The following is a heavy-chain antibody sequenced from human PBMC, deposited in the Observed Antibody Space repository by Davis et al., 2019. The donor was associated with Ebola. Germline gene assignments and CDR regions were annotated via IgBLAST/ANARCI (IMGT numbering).Heavy chain of an antibody. J-gene: IGHJ6*03. Sequence: PSETLSLTCTVSGGSISSYYWSWIRQPPGKGLEWIGYIYYSGSTNYNPSLKSRVTISVDTSKNQFSLKLSSVTAADTAVYYCARERGYRLGYCSGGSCYPPPYYMDVWGKGTTVTVSS. CDR3: ARERGYRLGYCSGGSCYPPPYYMDV. V-gene: IGHV4-59*01. CDR1: GGSISSYY. CDR2: IYYSGST. D-gene: IGHD2-15*01.